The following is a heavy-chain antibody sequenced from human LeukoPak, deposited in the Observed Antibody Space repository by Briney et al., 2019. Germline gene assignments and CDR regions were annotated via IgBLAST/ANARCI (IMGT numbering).Heavy chain of an antibody. CDR1: GGSINSGGYY. CDR2: IYYSGST. D-gene: IGHD5-24*01. CDR3: ASDGGEQEGYDYLDY. Sequence: SETLSLTCTVSGGSINSGGYYWSWIRQHPGKGLEWIGYIYYSGSTNYNPSLKSRVTISIDTSKNQFSLNLSSVTAADTAVYYCASDGGEQEGYDYLDYWGQGTLVTVSS. J-gene: IGHJ4*02. V-gene: IGHV4-31*03.